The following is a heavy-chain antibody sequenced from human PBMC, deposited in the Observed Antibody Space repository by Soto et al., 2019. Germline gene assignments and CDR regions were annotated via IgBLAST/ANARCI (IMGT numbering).Heavy chain of an antibody. CDR1: GGTFSSYA. J-gene: IGHJ6*02. CDR2: IIPIFGTA. D-gene: IGHD2-2*01. CDR3: ARGDCSSTSCLYYYYYGMDV. V-gene: IGHV1-69*05. Sequence: SVKVSCKASGGTFSSYAISWVRQAPGQGLEWMGGIIPIFGTANYAQKFQGRVTMTRNTSISTAYMELSSLRSEDTAVYYCARGDCSSTSCLYYYYYGMDVWGQGTTVTVS.